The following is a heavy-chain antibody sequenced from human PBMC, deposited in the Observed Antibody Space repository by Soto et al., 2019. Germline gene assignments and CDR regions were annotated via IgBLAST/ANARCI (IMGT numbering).Heavy chain of an antibody. CDR1: GFTFSSYS. D-gene: IGHD6-13*01. V-gene: IGHV3-48*02. Sequence: GGSLRLSCAASGFTFSSYSMNWVRQAPGKGLEWVSYISSSSSTIYYADSVKGRFTISRDNAKNSLYLQMNRLRDEDTCVYYYAEQGYRNYSYGMDVWGQGTTVTVSS. CDR3: AEQGYRNYSYGMDV. CDR2: ISSSSSTI. J-gene: IGHJ6*02.